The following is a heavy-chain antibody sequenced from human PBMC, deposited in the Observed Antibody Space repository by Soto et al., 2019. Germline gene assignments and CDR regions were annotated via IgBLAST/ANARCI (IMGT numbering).Heavy chain of an antibody. Sequence: QVQLVQSGAEVKKPGSSVKVSCKGSGGTFNNSAISWVRQAPGQGLEWMGGVIPIFGTANYAEKFQGRVTNTADEFTSTAYMELSSLRSEDTAVYYCASHRTAKRWFVERFAFEIWGQGTMVTVSS. J-gene: IGHJ3*02. CDR1: GGTFNNSA. CDR2: VIPIFGTA. D-gene: IGHD3-10*01. CDR3: ASHRTAKRWFVERFAFEI. V-gene: IGHV1-69*01.